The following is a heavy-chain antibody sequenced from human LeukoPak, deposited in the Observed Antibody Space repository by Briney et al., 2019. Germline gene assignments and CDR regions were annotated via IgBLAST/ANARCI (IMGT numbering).Heavy chain of an antibody. J-gene: IGHJ4*02. D-gene: IGHD4-23*01. CDR3: ARVKQPRGGKGAFFDY. Sequence: PSETLSLTCTVSGVSVSSSSYYWGWIRQPPGKGLEWIGNIYYSGSTYYNPSLKSRVTISVDTSKNQFSLKLSSVTAADTAVYYCARVKQPRGGKGAFFDYWGQGTLVTVSS. CDR1: GVSVSSSSYY. V-gene: IGHV4-39*07. CDR2: IYYSGST.